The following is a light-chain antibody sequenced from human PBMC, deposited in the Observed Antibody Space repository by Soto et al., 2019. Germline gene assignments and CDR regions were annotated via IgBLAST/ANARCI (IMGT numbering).Light chain of an antibody. CDR2: AAS. CDR1: QSISSY. CDR3: QHRSNWPSWT. V-gene: IGKV1-39*01. J-gene: IGKJ1*01. Sequence: DIQMTQSPSSLSASVGDRVTITCRASQSISSYLNWYQQKPGKAPKLLIYAASSLQSGVPSRFSGSGSGTEFTLTISSLETEDLAVYYCQHRSNWPSWTFGAGTKVDIK.